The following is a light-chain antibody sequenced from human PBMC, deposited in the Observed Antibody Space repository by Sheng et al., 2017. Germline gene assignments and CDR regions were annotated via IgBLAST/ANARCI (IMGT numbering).Light chain of an antibody. V-gene: IGKV4-1*01. J-gene: IGKJ2*01. CDR3: HQYYSPPYT. CDR1: QSVLHSSNNENY. CDR2: WAS. Sequence: DIVMTQSPDSLAVSLGERATINCKSSQSVLHSSNNENYLAWYQQKPGQPPKLLIYWASTRESGVPDRFSGSGSGKDFTLTISSLQAEDVAAYYCHQYYSPPYTFGQGTKLEIK.